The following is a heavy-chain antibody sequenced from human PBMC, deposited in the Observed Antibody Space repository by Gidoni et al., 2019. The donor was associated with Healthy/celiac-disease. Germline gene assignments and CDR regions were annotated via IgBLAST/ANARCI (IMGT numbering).Heavy chain of an antibody. D-gene: IGHD6-6*01. Sequence: EVQLVESGGGLVKPGGSLRLSCAASGFTFSSYSMNWVRPAPGKGLEWVSAISSSSSYIYYADSVKGRFTISRDNAKNSLYLQMNSLRAEDTAVYYCARAPRDIAAPDYWGQGTLVTVSS. CDR3: ARAPRDIAAPDY. CDR2: ISSSSSYI. J-gene: IGHJ4*02. V-gene: IGHV3-21*01. CDR1: GFTFSSYS.